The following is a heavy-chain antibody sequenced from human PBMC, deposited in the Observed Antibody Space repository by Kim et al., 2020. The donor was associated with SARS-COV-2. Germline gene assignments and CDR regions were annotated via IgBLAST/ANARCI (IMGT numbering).Heavy chain of an antibody. V-gene: IGHV4-39*07. J-gene: IGHJ4*02. CDR2: IYYSGST. CDR1: GDSTSSRSYH. CDR3: ARVDYGSNLVFDY. D-gene: IGHD3-10*01. Sequence: SETLSLTCTVSGDSTSSRSYHWGWIRQPPGKGLEWIGSIYYSGSTYYNKSLQSRVIISIETSKNQFSLRLSSVTAADTAVFYCARVDYGSNLVFDYWGKG.